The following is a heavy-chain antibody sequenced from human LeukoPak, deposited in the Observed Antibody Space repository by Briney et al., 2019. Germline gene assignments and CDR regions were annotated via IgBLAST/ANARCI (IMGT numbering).Heavy chain of an antibody. CDR2: IKHSGST. V-gene: IGHV4-34*01. CDR3: ARAGRRRLRFLEREHNFDY. D-gene: IGHD3-3*01. Sequence: SETLFLTRAVYGGSFSGFYWSWIRQPPRKGVVWIGEIKHSGSTNYNPSLKSRVTISVDTSKNQFSLKLSSVTAADTAVYYCARAGRRRLRFLEREHNFDYWGQGTPVTVSS. J-gene: IGHJ4*02. CDR1: GGSFSGFY.